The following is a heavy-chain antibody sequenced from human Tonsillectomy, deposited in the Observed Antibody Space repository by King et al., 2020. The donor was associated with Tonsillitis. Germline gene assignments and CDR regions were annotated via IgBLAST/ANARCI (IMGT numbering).Heavy chain of an antibody. CDR2: VYFIGTT. J-gene: IGHJ6*03. D-gene: IGHD2-15*01. CDR1: GGSTSSYY. Sequence: QLQESGPGLVKPSETLSLTCSVSGGSTSSYYWSWIRQPPGKGLEWIGYVYFIGTTNSNPSLKSRVTMSIETSKNQISLNLRSVTAADTAVYYCARDNGGIPNHYYFYYMDVWGKGTTVTVSS. V-gene: IGHV4-59*01. CDR3: ARDNGGIPNHYYFYYMDV.